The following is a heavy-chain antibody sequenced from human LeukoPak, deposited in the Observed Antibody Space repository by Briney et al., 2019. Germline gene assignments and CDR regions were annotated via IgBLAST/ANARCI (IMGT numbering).Heavy chain of an antibody. V-gene: IGHV7-4-1*02. CDR1: GYTFTSYA. CDR3: ARVHGMVRGVIMKGYYYYMDV. Sequence: RRASVKVSCKASGYTFTSYAMNWVRQAPGQGLEWMGWINTNTGSPTYAQGFTGRFVFSLDTSVSTAYLQISSLKAEDTAVYYCARVHGMVRGVIMKGYYYYMDVWGKGTTVTVSS. J-gene: IGHJ6*03. D-gene: IGHD3-10*01. CDR2: INTNTGSP.